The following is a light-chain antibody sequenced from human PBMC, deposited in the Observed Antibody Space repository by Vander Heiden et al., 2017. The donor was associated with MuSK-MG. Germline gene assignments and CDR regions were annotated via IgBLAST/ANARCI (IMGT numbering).Light chain of an antibody. V-gene: IGKV1-6*01. CDR3: LQDFQYPRT. J-gene: IGKJ2*02. Sequence: AVQRTQSPSSLSASVGDNVTITCRASRDIRNDLGCFQQKPGKAPQLLIYAASTLQTGVTSRFSGNGSGTHFTLTLSSLQPEDSATYFCLQDFQYPRTFGQATTLEIK. CDR2: AAS. CDR1: RDIRND.